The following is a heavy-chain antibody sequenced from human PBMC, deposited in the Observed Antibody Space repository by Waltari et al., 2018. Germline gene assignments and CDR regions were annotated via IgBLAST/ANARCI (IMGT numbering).Heavy chain of an antibody. CDR1: GGSISSYY. J-gene: IGHJ4*02. D-gene: IGHD1-26*01. Sequence: QVQLQESGPGLVKPSETLSLTCTVSGGSISSYYWSWIRQPPGKGLEWIGYIYYSGSTNYNPAIKSRGTISVDTSKNQFSRKLSYVTAADTAVYYGARVRQVGAILDYWGQGTLVIVSS. CDR3: ARVRQVGAILDY. CDR2: IYYSGST. V-gene: IGHV4-59*01.